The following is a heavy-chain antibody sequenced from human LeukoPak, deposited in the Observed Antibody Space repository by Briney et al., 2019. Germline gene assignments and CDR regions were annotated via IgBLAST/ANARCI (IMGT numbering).Heavy chain of an antibody. CDR3: AELGITMIGGV. CDR2: ISSSGSTI. D-gene: IGHD3-10*02. J-gene: IGHJ6*03. CDR1: GFTFSSYE. Sequence: GGSLRLSCAASGFTFSSYEMNSGRQAPGKGLEWVSYISSSGSTIYYADSVKGRFTISRDNAKNSLYLQMNSLRAEDTAVYYCAELGITMIGGVWGKGTTVTISS. V-gene: IGHV3-48*03.